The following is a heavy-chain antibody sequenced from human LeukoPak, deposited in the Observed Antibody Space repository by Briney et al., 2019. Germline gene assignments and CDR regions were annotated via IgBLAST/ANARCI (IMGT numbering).Heavy chain of an antibody. D-gene: IGHD3-22*01. J-gene: IGHJ4*02. CDR1: GGSLVSYY. CDR2: FYSSGST. Sequence: SETLSLTCTVSGGSLVSYYWSWIRQPPGEGLEWIGYFYSSGSTSYNPSLKSRVTISSDTSEKNFSLMLTSVTSADTAVYYCARYYDGAGPHRRFFDIWGQGLPVTVSS. V-gene: IGHV4-59*01. CDR3: ARYYDGAGPHRRFFDI.